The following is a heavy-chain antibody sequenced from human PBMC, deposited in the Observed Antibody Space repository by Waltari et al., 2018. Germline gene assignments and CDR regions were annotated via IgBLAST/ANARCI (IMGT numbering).Heavy chain of an antibody. D-gene: IGHD1-26*01. Sequence: QVQLQESGPGLVKPSETLSLTCAVSGYSISSGYYWGWIRQPPGKGLEWIGSIYHSGSTYYNPSLKSRVTISVDTSKNQFSLKLSSVTAADTAVYYCARRMVGNNWFDPWGQGTLVTVSS. CDR2: IYHSGST. CDR3: ARRMVGNNWFDP. V-gene: IGHV4-38-2*01. CDR1: GYSISSGYY. J-gene: IGHJ5*02.